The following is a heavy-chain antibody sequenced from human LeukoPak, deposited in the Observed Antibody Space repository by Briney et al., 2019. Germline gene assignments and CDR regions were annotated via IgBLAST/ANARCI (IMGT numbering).Heavy chain of an antibody. D-gene: IGHD3-10*01. CDR3: ARGINYYGSGSPSHYFDY. CDR2: ISSSGSTI. V-gene: IGHV3-11*04. CDR1: GFTFSDYY. Sequence: GGFLRLSCAASGFTFSDYYMSWIRQAPGKGLEWVSYISSSGSTIYYADSVKGRFTISRDNAKNSLYLQMNSLRAEDTAVYYCARGINYYGSGSPSHYFDYWGQGTLVTVSS. J-gene: IGHJ4*02.